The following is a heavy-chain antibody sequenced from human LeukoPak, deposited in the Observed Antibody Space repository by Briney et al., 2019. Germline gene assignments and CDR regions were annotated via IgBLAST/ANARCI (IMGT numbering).Heavy chain of an antibody. CDR1: GCTLTNNH. CDR2: IDPNSGVT. D-gene: IGHD1-26*01. Sequence: ASVKLSCKASGCTLTNNHLYWVRQAPGQGLEWMGWIDPNSGVTNFAQNFQGRLTMTTDTSINTAYMELSRLTSNDTTVYYCAREVGINAFDVWGQGTLVTVSS. J-gene: IGHJ3*01. CDR3: AREVGINAFDV. V-gene: IGHV1-2*02.